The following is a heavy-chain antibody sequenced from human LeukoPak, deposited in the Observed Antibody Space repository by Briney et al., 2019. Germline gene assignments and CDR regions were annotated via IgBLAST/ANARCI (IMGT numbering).Heavy chain of an antibody. V-gene: IGHV3-53*01. J-gene: IGHJ4*02. D-gene: IGHD3-10*01. Sequence: GGSLRLSCAASGFTFSSNYMSWVRQAPGKGLEWVSVIYSGGSTYYADSVKGRFTISRDNSKSTSYIQMNSLRAEDTAVYYCARAKPKNMVRGLIMRRESRYYFDYWGQGTLVTVSS. CDR2: IYSGGST. CDR3: ARAKPKNMVRGLIMRRESRYYFDY. CDR1: GFTFSSNY.